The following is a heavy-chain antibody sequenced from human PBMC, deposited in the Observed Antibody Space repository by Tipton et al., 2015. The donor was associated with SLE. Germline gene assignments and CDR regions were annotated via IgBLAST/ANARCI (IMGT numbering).Heavy chain of an antibody. CDR2: IYSGGST. CDR1: GFTFSSYA. V-gene: IGHV3-53*05. CDR3: ARATTDYYYGMDV. Sequence: GSLRLSCAASGFTFSSYAMSWVRQAPGKGLEWVSVIYSGGSTYYADSVKGRFTISRDNSKNTLYLQMNSLRAEDTAVYYCARATTDYYYGMDVWGQGTTVTVSS. J-gene: IGHJ6*02. D-gene: IGHD4-17*01.